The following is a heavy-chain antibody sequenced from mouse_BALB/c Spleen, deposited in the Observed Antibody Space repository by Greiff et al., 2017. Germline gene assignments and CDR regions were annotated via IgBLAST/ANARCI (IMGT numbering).Heavy chain of an antibody. CDR2: ISSGGGST. CDR3: ARHCYGSSYAMDY. Sequence: EVKVVESGGGLVKPGGSLKLSCAASGFAFSSYDMSWVRQTPEKRLEWVAYISSGGGSTYYPDTVKGRFTISRDNAKNTLYLQMSSLKSEDTAIYYCARHCYGSSYAMDYWGQGTAVTVSS. CDR1: GFAFSSYD. D-gene: IGHD1-1*01. V-gene: IGHV5-12-1*01. J-gene: IGHJ4*01.